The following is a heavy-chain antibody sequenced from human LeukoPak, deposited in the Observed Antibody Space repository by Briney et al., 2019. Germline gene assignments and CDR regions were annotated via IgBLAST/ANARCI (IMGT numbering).Heavy chain of an antibody. V-gene: IGHV3-21*01. D-gene: IGHD1-7*01. CDR1: GFTFSSYC. CDR3: ARDRDWNSGFDY. Sequence: GGSLRLSCAASGFTFSSYCMNWVRQAQGKGLEWVSSISSSSSYIYYADSVKGRFTISRDNARNSLYLQMNSLRAEDTAVYYCARDRDWNSGFDYWGQGTLVTVSS. J-gene: IGHJ4*02. CDR2: ISSSSSYI.